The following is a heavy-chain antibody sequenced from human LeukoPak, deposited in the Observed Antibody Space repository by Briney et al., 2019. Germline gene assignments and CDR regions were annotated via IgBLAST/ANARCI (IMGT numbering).Heavy chain of an antibody. D-gene: IGHD5-18*01. Sequence: SETLSLTCAVYGGSFSGYYWSWIRQPPGKGLEWIGEINHSGSTNYNPSLKSRVTISVDTSKNQSSLKLSSVTAADTAVYYCASDNTAMFDWGQGTLVTVPS. CDR2: INHSGST. V-gene: IGHV4-34*01. CDR1: GGSFSGYY. CDR3: ASDNTAMFD. J-gene: IGHJ4*02.